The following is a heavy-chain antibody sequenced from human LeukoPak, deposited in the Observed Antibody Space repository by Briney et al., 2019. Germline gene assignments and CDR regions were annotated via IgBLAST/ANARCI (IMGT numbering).Heavy chain of an antibody. D-gene: IGHD2-15*01. CDR1: GYTFTSHD. CDR3: ARKVVVVVASWNWFDP. Sequence: GASVKVSCKASGYTFTSHDINWVRQATGQGLEWMGWINPNSGGTNYAQKFQGRVTMTRDTSISTAYMELSRLRSDDTAVYYCARKVVVVVASWNWFDPWGQGTLVTVSS. V-gene: IGHV1-2*02. J-gene: IGHJ5*02. CDR2: INPNSGGT.